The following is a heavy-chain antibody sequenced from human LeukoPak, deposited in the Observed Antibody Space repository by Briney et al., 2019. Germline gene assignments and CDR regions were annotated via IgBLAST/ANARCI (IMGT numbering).Heavy chain of an antibody. V-gene: IGHV1-2*02. Sequence: ASVKVSCKASGYTFTGYYMHWVRQAPGQGLEWMGWINPNSGGTNYAQKLQGRVTMTTDTSTSTAYMELRSLRSDDTAVYYCARERQRSGAYDYWGQGTLVTVSS. J-gene: IGHJ4*02. CDR2: INPNSGGT. D-gene: IGHD2-15*01. CDR1: GYTFTGYY. CDR3: ARERQRSGAYDY.